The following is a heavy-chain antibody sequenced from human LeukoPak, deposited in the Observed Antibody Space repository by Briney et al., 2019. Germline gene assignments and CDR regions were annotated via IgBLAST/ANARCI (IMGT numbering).Heavy chain of an antibody. CDR1: GITFITYA. CDR2: ISERGDTT. J-gene: IGHJ4*02. CDR3: VCGSSIPDY. V-gene: IGHV3-23*01. Sequence: PGGSLRLSCVASGITFITYAMTWFRQAPGKGLEWVSSISERGDTTYYADSVRGRFTTSRDNSKNTLYLQMNSVRVEDTAVYFCVCGSSIPDYWGLGTLVTVSS. D-gene: IGHD6-19*01.